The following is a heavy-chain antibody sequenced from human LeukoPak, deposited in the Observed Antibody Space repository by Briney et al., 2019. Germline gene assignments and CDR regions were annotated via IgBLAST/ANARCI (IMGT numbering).Heavy chain of an antibody. CDR1: GDSGSSSSAA. CDR2: TYHRSKWYK. Sequence: SQTLSLTCAISGDSGSSSSAAWNWIRQSPSGGLEWLGRTYHRSKWYKGYAVSVKSRITINPDTSKNQFSLQLSSVTPEDTAVYYCARGNNGYIDYWGHGTLVTVPS. J-gene: IGHJ4*01. D-gene: IGHD2-8*01. V-gene: IGHV6-1*01. CDR3: ARGNNGYIDY.